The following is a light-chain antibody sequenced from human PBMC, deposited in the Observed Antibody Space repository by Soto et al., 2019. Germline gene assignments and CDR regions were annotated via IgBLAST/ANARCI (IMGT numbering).Light chain of an antibody. CDR3: QHYDSSRGFT. CDR1: QSINSNY. CDR2: GAS. J-gene: IGKJ3*01. V-gene: IGKV3-20*01. Sequence: ETVLTQSPGTLSLSPGERATLSCRASQSINSNYLVWYQQKPGQAPRLLIHGASSRVTGIADRFSGSGSGTDFTLTISTLDPEDFAVYYCQHYDSSRGFTFGPGTKVDIK.